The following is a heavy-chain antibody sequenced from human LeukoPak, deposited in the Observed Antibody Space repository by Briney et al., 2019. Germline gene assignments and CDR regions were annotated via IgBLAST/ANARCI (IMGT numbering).Heavy chain of an antibody. Sequence: GGSLRLSCVASGFTVSSNYMNWVRQAPGKGLEWVSVMYSGGGTHYADSVQGRFTLSRDNSKSTLYPQMNTLRTEDTAVYYCARGMGAYDAFDVWGQGTMVTVSS. V-gene: IGHV3-66*02. CDR1: GFTVSSNY. D-gene: IGHD1-26*01. CDR3: ARGMGAYDAFDV. J-gene: IGHJ3*01. CDR2: MYSGGGT.